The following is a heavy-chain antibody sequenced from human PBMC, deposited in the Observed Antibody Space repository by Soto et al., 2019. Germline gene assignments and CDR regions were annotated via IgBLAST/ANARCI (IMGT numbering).Heavy chain of an antibody. V-gene: IGHV4-59*12. CDR3: AREYTYGSNFFDC. D-gene: IGHD2-2*02. Sequence: SETLSLTCTVSGSSYYWSWIRQPPGKGLEWIGYIYYSGSTNYNPSLKSRVTISVDTSKNQFSLKLSSVTAADTAVYYCAREYTYGSNFFDCWGQGALVTVSS. J-gene: IGHJ4*02. CDR1: GSSYY. CDR2: IYYSGST.